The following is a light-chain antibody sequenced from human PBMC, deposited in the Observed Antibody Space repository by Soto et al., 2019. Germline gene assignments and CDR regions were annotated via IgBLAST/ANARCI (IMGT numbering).Light chain of an antibody. CDR1: QSVSGSY. V-gene: IGKV3-20*01. Sequence: EIVLTQSPGTLSLSPGERATLSCRASQSVSGSYLAWYQQKPGQTPRLLIYDASSRATGIPDRFSGSGSGTDFTLTISRLEPEDFAMYYCQQYGVSRTFGQGTKVEIK. CDR3: QQYGVSRT. CDR2: DAS. J-gene: IGKJ1*01.